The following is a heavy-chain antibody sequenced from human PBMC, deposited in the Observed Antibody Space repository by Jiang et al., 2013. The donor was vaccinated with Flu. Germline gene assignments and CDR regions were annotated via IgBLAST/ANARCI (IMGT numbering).Heavy chain of an antibody. CDR3: ARAPFRGGXPFYFDS. J-gene: IGHJ4*02. CDR2: VFFSGST. D-gene: IGHD3-16*01. Sequence: YGPGLVKPSQTLSLTCSVSGGSISSSAYYWNWIRQHPGKGLEWIGYVFFSGSTYYNPSLKSRVTISGDTSKNQFSLKLNSVTAADTAFYYCARAPFRGGXPFYFDSWGQGPWSPSPQ. CDR1: GGSISSSAYY. V-gene: IGHV4-31*03.